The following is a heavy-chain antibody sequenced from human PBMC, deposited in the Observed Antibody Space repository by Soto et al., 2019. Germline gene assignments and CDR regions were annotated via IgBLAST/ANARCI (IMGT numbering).Heavy chain of an antibody. CDR3: ARGPHYDFWSGYLSYWFDP. CDR2: ISAYNGNT. V-gene: IGHV1-18*04. J-gene: IGHJ5*02. CDR1: GYTFTSYG. Sequence: GASVKVSCKASGYTFTSYGISWVRQAPGQGLEWMGWISAYNGNTNYAQKLQGRVTMTTDTSTSTAYMELRSLRSDDTAVYYCARGPHYDFWSGYLSYWFDPWGQGTLVTVSS. D-gene: IGHD3-3*01.